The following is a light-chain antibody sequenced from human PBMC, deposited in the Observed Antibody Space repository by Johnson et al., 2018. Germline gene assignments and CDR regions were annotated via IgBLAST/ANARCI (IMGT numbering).Light chain of an antibody. Sequence: QSVLTQPPSVSAAPGQKVTISCSGSSSNIGNNYVSWYQQLPGTAPKLLIYENNKRPSGIPDRFSGSKSGTSATLGITGLQTGDEVDYYWGTWDSSLSAGNVFVTGTKVTVL. CDR3: GTWDSSLSAGNV. V-gene: IGLV1-51*02. CDR2: ENN. J-gene: IGLJ1*01. CDR1: SSNIGNNY.